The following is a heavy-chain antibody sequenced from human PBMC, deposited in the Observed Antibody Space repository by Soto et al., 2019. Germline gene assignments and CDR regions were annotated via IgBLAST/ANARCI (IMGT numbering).Heavy chain of an antibody. J-gene: IGHJ5*02. D-gene: IGHD6-13*01. CDR1: GYTFSSYG. Sequence: QIRLVQSGGEVRTPGASGKVSCKASGYTFSSYGITWVRQAPGQGLEWLGCINPSSGETNYAQKFQGRVTVTTDTSTTTGYMELRNLTFDDTAVYYCARDWYPRFDPWGQGTLVTVSS. CDR3: ARDWYPRFDP. V-gene: IGHV1-18*01. CDR2: INPSSGET.